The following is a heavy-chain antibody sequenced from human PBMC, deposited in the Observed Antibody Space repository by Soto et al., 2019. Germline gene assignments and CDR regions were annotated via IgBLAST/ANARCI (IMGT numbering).Heavy chain of an antibody. CDR1: GFPCSHYA. CDR2: ISGNGADT. D-gene: IGHD2-15*01. Sequence: VQLLESGGVLLQPGGSVRLSCASSGFPCSHYAMSWVRQAPGKGLECVSDISGNGADTTYADSVRGRFTISRDKAKDKLYLQMNILRADETAVYYCGKERRGSGRLVCHYWGQGVLVTVSS. CDR3: GKERRGSGRLVCHY. J-gene: IGHJ4*02. V-gene: IGHV3-23*01.